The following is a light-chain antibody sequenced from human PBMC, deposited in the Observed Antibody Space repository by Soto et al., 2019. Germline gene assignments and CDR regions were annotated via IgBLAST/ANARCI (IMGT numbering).Light chain of an antibody. Sequence: SYELTQSPSVSVSPGQTASITCSGDKLGDKFAYWYQQKPGQSPVVVIYEVRKRPSGIPERFSGSNSGNTATLTISGTQAMDEADYYCQAWDSSSVVFGGGPKLTVL. CDR3: QAWDSSSVV. CDR2: EVR. CDR1: KLGDKF. J-gene: IGLJ2*01. V-gene: IGLV3-1*01.